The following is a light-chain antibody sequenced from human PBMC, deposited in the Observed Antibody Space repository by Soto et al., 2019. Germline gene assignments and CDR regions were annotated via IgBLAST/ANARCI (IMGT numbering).Light chain of an antibody. J-gene: IGKJ1*01. CDR2: GAS. CDR1: QSVSSSY. V-gene: IGKV3-20*01. CDR3: QQYENSPRT. Sequence: EIVLTQSPGTLSLSPGEGATLSCRASQSVSSSYLAWYQQKPGQAPRLLIYGASSRATGIPDRFSGGGSGTHFTLTISRLEPEDLAVYYGQQYENSPRTFGQATKVEIK.